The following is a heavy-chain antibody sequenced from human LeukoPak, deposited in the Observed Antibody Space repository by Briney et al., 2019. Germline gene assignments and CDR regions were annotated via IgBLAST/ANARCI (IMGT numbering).Heavy chain of an antibody. J-gene: IGHJ4*02. Sequence: HPGGSLRLSCAASGFTFSSYAMSWVRQAPGKGLEWVSAISGSGGSTYYADSVKGRFTISRDNSKNTLYLQMNSLRAEDTAVYYCAKVGGYSGYDYIDYWGQGTLVTVSS. CDR3: AKVGGYSGYDYIDY. CDR2: ISGSGGST. V-gene: IGHV3-23*01. CDR1: GFTFSSYA. D-gene: IGHD5-12*01.